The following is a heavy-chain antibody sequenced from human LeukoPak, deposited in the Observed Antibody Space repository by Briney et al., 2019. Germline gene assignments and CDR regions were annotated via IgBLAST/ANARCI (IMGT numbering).Heavy chain of an antibody. CDR1: GGSFSGYY. CDR3: ARSGGRFLEWLSHQNWFDP. J-gene: IGHJ5*02. D-gene: IGHD3-3*01. CDR2: INHSGST. V-gene: IGHV4-34*01. Sequence: NASETLSLTCAVYGGSFSGYYWGWIRQPPGKGLEWIGEINHSGSTNYNPSLKSRVTISVDTSKNQFSLKLSSVTAADTAVYYCARSGGRFLEWLSHQNWFDPWGQGTLVTVSS.